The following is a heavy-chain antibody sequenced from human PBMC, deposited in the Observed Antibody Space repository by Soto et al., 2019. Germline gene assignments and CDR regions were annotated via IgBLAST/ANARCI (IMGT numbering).Heavy chain of an antibody. D-gene: IGHD2-2*01. J-gene: IGHJ5*02. CDR1: GGSISSGGYY. CDR3: ASYSMAVPAAKFSHWFDP. V-gene: IGHV4-31*03. CDR2: IYYSGST. Sequence: SETLSLTCTVSGGSISSGGYYWSWIRQHPGKGLEWIGYIYYSGSTYYNPSLKSRVTISVDTSKNQFSLKLSSVTAADTAVYYCASYSMAVPAAKFSHWFDPWGQGTLVTVSS.